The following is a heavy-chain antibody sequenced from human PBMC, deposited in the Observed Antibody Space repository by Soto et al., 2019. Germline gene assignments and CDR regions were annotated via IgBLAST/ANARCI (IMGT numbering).Heavy chain of an antibody. V-gene: IGHV1-3*01. CDR1: GYTFTSYA. CDR2: INAGNGNT. D-gene: IGHD4-17*01. Sequence: ASVKVSCKASGYTFTSYAMHWVRQAPGQRLEWMGWINAGNGNTKYSQRFLGRITFTRDTSATTAYMELSSLRSEDTAVYYCAKAGDYDDHSFDRWGQGTLVTVSS. J-gene: IGHJ4*02. CDR3: AKAGDYDDHSFDR.